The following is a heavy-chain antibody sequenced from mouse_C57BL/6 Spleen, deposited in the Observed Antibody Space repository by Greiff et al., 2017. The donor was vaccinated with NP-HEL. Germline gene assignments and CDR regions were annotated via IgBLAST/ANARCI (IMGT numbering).Heavy chain of an antibody. CDR1: GYTFTDYE. J-gene: IGHJ1*03. D-gene: IGHD4-1*01. CDR3: TRKRLGRGYFDV. Sequence: VQLQQSGAELVRPGASVTLSCKASGYTFTDYEMHWVKQTPVHGLEWIGAIDPETGGTAYNQKFKGKATLTADKSSSTAYMELRSLTSEDSAVYYCTRKRLGRGYFDVWGTGTTVTVSS. CDR2: IDPETGGT. V-gene: IGHV1-15*01.